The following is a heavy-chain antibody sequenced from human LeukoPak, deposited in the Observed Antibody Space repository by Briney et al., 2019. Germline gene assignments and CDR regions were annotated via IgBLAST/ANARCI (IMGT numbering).Heavy chain of an antibody. CDR3: ARESRPGRPYGAFDP. J-gene: IGHJ5*02. CDR1: GGSFSGYY. CDR2: INHSGST. V-gene: IGHV4-34*01. D-gene: IGHD3-10*01. Sequence: SETLSLTCAVYGGSFSGYYWSWIRQPPGKGLEWIGEINHSGSTNYNPSLKSRVTISVDTSKNQFSLKLSSVTAADTAVYYCARESRPGRPYGAFDPWGQGTLVTVSS.